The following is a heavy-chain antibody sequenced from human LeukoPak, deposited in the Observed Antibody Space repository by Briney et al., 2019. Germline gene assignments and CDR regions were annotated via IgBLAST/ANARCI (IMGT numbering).Heavy chain of an antibody. CDR1: GGTFSSYA. CDR3: ARSKDIVVVPAASNDAFDI. D-gene: IGHD2-2*01. Sequence: ASVKVSCKASGGTFSSYAISWVRQAPGQGLEWMGRIIPIFGIANYAQKFQGRVTITADKSTSTAYMELSSLRSEDTAVYYCARSKDIVVVPAASNDAFDIWGQGTMVTVSS. J-gene: IGHJ3*02. CDR2: IIPIFGIA. V-gene: IGHV1-69*04.